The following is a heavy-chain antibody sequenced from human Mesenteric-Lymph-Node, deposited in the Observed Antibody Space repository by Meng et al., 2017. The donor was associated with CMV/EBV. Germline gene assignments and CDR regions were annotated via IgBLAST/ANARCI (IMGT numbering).Heavy chain of an antibody. CDR1: GGSVSSGSYY. Sequence: SGGSVSSGSYYWRWIRQPPGKGLEWIGYIYYSGSTNYNPSLKSRVTISVDTSKNQFSLKLSSVTAADTAVYYCARDVGFGELNFDYWGQGTLVTVSS. J-gene: IGHJ4*02. V-gene: IGHV4-61*01. D-gene: IGHD3-10*01. CDR3: ARDVGFGELNFDY. CDR2: IYYSGST.